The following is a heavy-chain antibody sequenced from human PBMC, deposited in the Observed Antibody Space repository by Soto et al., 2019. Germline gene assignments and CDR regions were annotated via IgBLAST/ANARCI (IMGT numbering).Heavy chain of an antibody. V-gene: IGHV1-69*12. CDR1: GGTFSRYA. D-gene: IGHD7-27*01. J-gene: IGHJ6*02. CDR3: ATTEMGNYYYGLDV. CDR2: IIPIFGTA. Sequence: QVQLVQTGAEVQKPGSSVKVSCKASGGTFSRYAITWVRQAPGQGLEWMGGIIPIFGTANYAQKFQGRVTITADESTSTAYMELSSLRSEDTAVFYWATTEMGNYYYGLDVWGQGTTVTVSS.